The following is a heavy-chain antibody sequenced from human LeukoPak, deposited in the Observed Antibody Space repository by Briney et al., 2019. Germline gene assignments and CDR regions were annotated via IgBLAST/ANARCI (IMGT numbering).Heavy chain of an antibody. CDR3: ARGQSPSSWHTPFGS. V-gene: IGHV4-39*01. D-gene: IGHD6-13*01. J-gene: IGHJ4*02. CDR1: GGSISSSSYY. CDR2: IYYSGST. Sequence: PSGTLSLTCTVSGGSISSSSYYWGWIRQPPGKGLEWIGSIYYSGSTYYNPSLKSRVTISVDTSKNQFSLKLNSVTAADTAVYYCARGQSPSSWHTPFGSWGQGTLVTVSS.